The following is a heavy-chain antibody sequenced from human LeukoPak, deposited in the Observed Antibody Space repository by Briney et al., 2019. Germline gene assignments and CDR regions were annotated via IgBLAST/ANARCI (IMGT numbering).Heavy chain of an antibody. CDR1: GGSISSYH. D-gene: IGHD3-10*01. Sequence: SETLSLTCTVSGGSISSYHWSWIRQPPGKGLEWIGYIYYSGSTNYNPSLKSRVTISVDTSKNQFSLKLSSVTAADTAVYYCARSYYEDYYYMDVWGKGTTVTVSS. V-gene: IGHV4-59*01. J-gene: IGHJ6*03. CDR2: IYYSGST. CDR3: ARSYYEDYYYMDV.